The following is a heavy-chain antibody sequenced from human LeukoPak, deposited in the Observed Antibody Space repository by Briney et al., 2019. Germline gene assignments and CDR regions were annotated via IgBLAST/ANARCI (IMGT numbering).Heavy chain of an antibody. CDR1: GFTFSGSA. CDR2: IRSKANSYAT. V-gene: IGHV3-73*01. CDR3: TRHVPRYFDWPSFN. Sequence: GGSLRLSCAASGFTFSGSAMHWVRQASGKGLEWVGRIRSKANSYATAYAASVKGRFTISRDDSKNTAYLQMNSLKTEDTAVYYCTRHVPRYFDWPSFNWGQGTLVTVSS. J-gene: IGHJ4*02. D-gene: IGHD3-9*01.